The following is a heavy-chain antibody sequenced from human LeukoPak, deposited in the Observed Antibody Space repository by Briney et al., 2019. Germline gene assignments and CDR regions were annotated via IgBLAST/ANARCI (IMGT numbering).Heavy chain of an antibody. V-gene: IGHV3-33*01. CDR3: ARERTVRSSGWFPVGY. CDR1: GFTFSSYG. Sequence: GGSLRLSCAASGFTFSSYGMHWVRQAPGKGLEWVAVIWYDGSNKYYADSVKGRFTISRDNSKNTLYLQMNSLRAEDTAVYYCARERTVRSSGWFPVGYWGQGTLVTVSS. D-gene: IGHD6-19*01. J-gene: IGHJ4*02. CDR2: IWYDGSNK.